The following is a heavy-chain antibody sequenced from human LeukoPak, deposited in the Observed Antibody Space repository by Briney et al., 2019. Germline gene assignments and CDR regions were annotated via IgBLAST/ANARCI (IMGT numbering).Heavy chain of an antibody. V-gene: IGHV3-66*01. D-gene: IGHD3-3*01. Sequence: PGGSLRLSCAASGFTVSSNYMSWVRQAPGKGLEWVSVIYSGGSTYYADSVKGRFTISRDNSKNTLYLQMNSLRAEDTAVYYCAREQLTYRDYFWSGPPDYWGQGTLVTVSS. CDR3: AREQLTYRDYFWSGPPDY. CDR2: IYSGGST. CDR1: GFTVSSNY. J-gene: IGHJ4*02.